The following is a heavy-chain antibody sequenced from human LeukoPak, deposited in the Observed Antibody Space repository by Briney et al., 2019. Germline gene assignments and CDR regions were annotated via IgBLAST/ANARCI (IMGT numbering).Heavy chain of an antibody. Sequence: GGSLRLSCAASGFTFSDYYMSWIRQAPGKGLEWVSYISSSSSYTSYADSVKGRFTISRDNAKNSLYLQMNSLRAEDTAVYYCAREMGQYGGYSDYWGQGTLVTVSS. D-gene: IGHD4/OR15-4a*01. CDR3: AREMGQYGGYSDY. CDR1: GFTFSDYY. V-gene: IGHV3-11*05. J-gene: IGHJ4*02. CDR2: ISSSSSYT.